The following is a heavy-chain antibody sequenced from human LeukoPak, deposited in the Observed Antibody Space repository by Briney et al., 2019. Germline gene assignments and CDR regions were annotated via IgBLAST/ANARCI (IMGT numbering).Heavy chain of an antibody. CDR3: TRSASPDY. Sequence: SQTLSLTCTVSGVSVGSGDYFWSWIRQPPGKGLEWIGYIYFSGSTDSNPSLESRVTVSIDTSKNQFSLKLRSVTAADTAVYYCTRSASPDYWGQGLLVTVSS. CDR1: GVSVGSGDYF. D-gene: IGHD1-14*01. V-gene: IGHV4-30-4*08. CDR2: IYFSGST. J-gene: IGHJ4*02.